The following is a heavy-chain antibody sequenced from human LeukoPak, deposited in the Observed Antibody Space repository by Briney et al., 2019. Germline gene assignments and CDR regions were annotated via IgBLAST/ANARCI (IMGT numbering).Heavy chain of an antibody. Sequence: GGSLRLSCAASGFTFSTYNMNWVRQAPGKGLEWLSYISSGSNTIYYADSVKGRFTISRDNAKNSLYLQMNSLRAEDTAVYYCARLLPPDWGQGTLVTVSS. CDR3: ARLLPPD. CDR1: GFTFSTYN. V-gene: IGHV3-48*04. CDR2: ISSGSNTI. J-gene: IGHJ4*02.